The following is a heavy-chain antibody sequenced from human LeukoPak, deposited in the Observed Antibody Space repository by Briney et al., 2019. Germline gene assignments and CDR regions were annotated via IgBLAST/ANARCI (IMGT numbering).Heavy chain of an antibody. CDR3: AKVATTNDY. CDR2: ISYDGSNK. J-gene: IGHJ4*02. V-gene: IGHV3-30*18. Sequence: GGSLRLSCAASGFTFSSYGMHWVRQAPGKGLEWVAVISYDGSNKYYAGSVKGRFTISRDNSKNTLYLQMNSLRAEDTAVYYCAKVATTNDYWGQGTLVTVSS. D-gene: IGHD4-17*01. CDR1: GFTFSSYG.